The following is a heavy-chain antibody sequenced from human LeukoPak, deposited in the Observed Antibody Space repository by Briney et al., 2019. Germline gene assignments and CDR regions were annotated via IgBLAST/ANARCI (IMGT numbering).Heavy chain of an antibody. J-gene: IGHJ4*02. CDR2: IYYSGST. Sequence: SETLSLTCTVSGGSISSYYWNWIRQPPGKGLEWIGYIYYSGSTSYNPSLKSRVTISVDTSKNQFSLKLSSVTAADTAVYYCARVTGYIVEDYFDYWGQGTLVTVSS. D-gene: IGHD3-22*01. CDR3: ARVTGYIVEDYFDY. CDR1: GGSISSYY. V-gene: IGHV4-59*01.